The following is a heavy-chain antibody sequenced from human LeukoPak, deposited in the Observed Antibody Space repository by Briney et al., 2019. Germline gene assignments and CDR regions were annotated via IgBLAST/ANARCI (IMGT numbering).Heavy chain of an antibody. CDR1: GFTYSSYG. CDR3: AKDRRDCSSTSCYGVWFDP. J-gene: IGHJ5*02. D-gene: IGHD2-2*01. CDR2: ISGSGGST. Sequence: SGGSLRLSCAASGFTYSSYGMSWVRQAPGKGLEWVSAISGSGGSTYYADSVKGRFNISRDNSKNTLYLQMNSLRAEDTAVYYCAKDRRDCSSTSCYGVWFDPWGQGTLVTVSS. V-gene: IGHV3-23*01.